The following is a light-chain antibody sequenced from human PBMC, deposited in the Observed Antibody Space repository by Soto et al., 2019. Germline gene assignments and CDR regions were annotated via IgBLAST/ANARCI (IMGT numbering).Light chain of an antibody. CDR3: HQYKNWRT. V-gene: IGKV3-15*01. J-gene: IGKJ1*01. Sequence: EIVMTQSPATLSVSPRERATLSCRASQSVSSNLAWYQQKPGQAPRLLIYGASTRAAGIPARFSGSGSGTDFTLTISSLQSEDLAVYYCHQYKNWRTFGQGTKVDIK. CDR2: GAS. CDR1: QSVSSN.